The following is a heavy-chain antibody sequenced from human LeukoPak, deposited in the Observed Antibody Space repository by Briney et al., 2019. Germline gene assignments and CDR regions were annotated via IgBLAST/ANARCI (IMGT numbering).Heavy chain of an antibody. V-gene: IGHV4-4*09. Sequence: SETLSLTCTVSGGPISSYYWSWIRQPPGKGLEWIGYIYTSGSTNYNPSLKSRVTISVDTSKNQFSLKLSSVTAADTAVYFCARHVPYSGDNFDCWGQGTLVTVSS. D-gene: IGHD6-19*01. CDR2: IYTSGST. CDR1: GGPISSYY. CDR3: ARHVPYSGDNFDC. J-gene: IGHJ4*02.